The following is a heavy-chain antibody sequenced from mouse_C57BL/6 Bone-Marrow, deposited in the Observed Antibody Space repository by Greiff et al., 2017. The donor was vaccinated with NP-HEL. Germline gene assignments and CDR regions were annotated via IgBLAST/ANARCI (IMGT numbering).Heavy chain of an antibody. J-gene: IGHJ2*01. CDR2: INPSSGYT. Sequence: VQLQQSGAELARPGASVKMSCKASGYTFTSYTMHWVKQRPGQGLEWIGYINPSSGYTKYNQKFKDKATLTADKSSSTAYMQLSSLTTEDSAVYYCASPSLRYFDDWGDGTTLTVAS. D-gene: IGHD1-1*01. CDR1: GYTFTSYT. V-gene: IGHV1-4*01. CDR3: ASPSLRYFDD.